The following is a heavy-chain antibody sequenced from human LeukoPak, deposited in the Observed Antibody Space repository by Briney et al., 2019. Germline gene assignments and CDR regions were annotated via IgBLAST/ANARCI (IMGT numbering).Heavy chain of an antibody. CDR1: GFIFNSFA. Sequence: GRSLRLSCAASGFIFNSFAMHWVRQAPGKGLEWVALISYDGSNKYYSDSVKGRFTISRDNSKNTLYLQMNSLRAEDTAVYYCARTNYHDSSGYYDYWGQGTLVTVSS. D-gene: IGHD3-22*01. CDR2: ISYDGSNK. V-gene: IGHV3-30-3*01. CDR3: ARTNYHDSSGYYDY. J-gene: IGHJ4*02.